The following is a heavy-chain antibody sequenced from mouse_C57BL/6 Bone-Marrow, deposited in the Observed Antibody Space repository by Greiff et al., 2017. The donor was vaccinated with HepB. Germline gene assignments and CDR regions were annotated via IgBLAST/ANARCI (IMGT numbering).Heavy chain of an antibody. CDR2: ISYDGSN. CDR1: GYSITSGYY. J-gene: IGHJ3*01. Sequence: VQLKESGPGLVKPSQSLSLTCSVTGYSITSGYYWNWIRQFPGNKLEWMGYISYDGSNNYNPTLKNRITITRDTSKNQFFLKLNSVTTEDTATYCCAREGITTVVEGFAYWGQGTLVTVSA. CDR3: AREGITTVVEGFAY. V-gene: IGHV3-6*01. D-gene: IGHD1-1*01.